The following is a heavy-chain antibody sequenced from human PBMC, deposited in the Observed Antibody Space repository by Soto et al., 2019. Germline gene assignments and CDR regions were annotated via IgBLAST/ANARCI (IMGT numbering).Heavy chain of an antibody. J-gene: IGHJ4*02. Sequence: QLQLQESGPGVVKPSETLSLICTVSGGSISSRTYYWGWIRQPPGKGLEWIGSIFDSGSTYYNPFFRSRVTISADTSKNQFALMLRYVTAADTAVDYCARGKEWLGNDHWGQGALVTVSS. V-gene: IGHV4-39*01. CDR2: IFDSGST. D-gene: IGHD6-19*01. CDR1: GGSISSRTYY. CDR3: ARGKEWLGNDH.